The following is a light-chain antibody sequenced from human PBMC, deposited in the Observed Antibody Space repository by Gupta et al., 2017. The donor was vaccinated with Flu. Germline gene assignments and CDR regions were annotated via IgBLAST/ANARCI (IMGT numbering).Light chain of an antibody. CDR2: GAS. CDR3: QQYGRSPPYS. Sequence: DIAFAQSPATLSLSPGERATLACRASQSVSRSCLAWYQHKPSQAPRLLIYGASNRPSGIPDRLSGCGSGRYLPLTISRRELKDFAVYYFQQYGRSPPYSFVQGTKLEIK. CDR1: QSVSRSC. J-gene: IGKJ2*03. V-gene: IGKV3-20*01.